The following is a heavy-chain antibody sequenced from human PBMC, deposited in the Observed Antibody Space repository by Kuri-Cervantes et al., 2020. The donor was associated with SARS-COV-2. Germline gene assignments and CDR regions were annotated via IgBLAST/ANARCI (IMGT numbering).Heavy chain of an antibody. CDR3: ARVRGVVPAAMADY. J-gene: IGHJ4*02. Sequence: ASVKVSCKASGYTFTGYYMHWVRQAPGQGLEWMGWINPNSGGTNYAQKFQGRVTISADKSISTAYLQWSSLKASDTAMYYCARVRGVVPAAMADYWGQGTLVTVSS. D-gene: IGHD2-2*01. V-gene: IGHV1-2*02. CDR2: INPNSGGT. CDR1: GYTFTGYY.